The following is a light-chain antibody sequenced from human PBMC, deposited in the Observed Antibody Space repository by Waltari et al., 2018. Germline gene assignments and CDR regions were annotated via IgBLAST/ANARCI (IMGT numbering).Light chain of an antibody. V-gene: IGKV3-20*01. CDR2: GAS. J-gene: IGKJ2*01. CDR1: QSLSSSY. CDR3: QQYDSTPYT. Sequence: EIVLTQSPDTLSLSPGDRAALSCRASQSLSSSYLARYQQKPGQAPRLLIYGASSRATGIPDRFSGSGSETDFTLTISRLEPEDFAVYYCQQYDSTPYTFGQGTKLEIK.